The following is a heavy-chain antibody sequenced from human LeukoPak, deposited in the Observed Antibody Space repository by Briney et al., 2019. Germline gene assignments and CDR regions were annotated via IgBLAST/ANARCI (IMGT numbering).Heavy chain of an antibody. V-gene: IGHV3-15*01. CDR1: GFTFRNCW. CDR2: MKSKTDGGTT. D-gene: IGHD4-17*01. Sequence: GGSLRLSCAASGFTFRNCWMSWVREAPGKGLEWVGRMKSKTDGGTTDYAAPVKGRFTSPREDSKNTLYLQMTSLKTEDTAVYYCTTAPHDYGDYGGGWGQGTLVTVSS. J-gene: IGHJ4*02. CDR3: TTAPHDYGDYGGG.